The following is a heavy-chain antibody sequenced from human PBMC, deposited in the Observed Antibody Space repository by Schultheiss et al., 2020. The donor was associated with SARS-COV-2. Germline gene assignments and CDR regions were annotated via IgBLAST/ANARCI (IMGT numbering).Heavy chain of an antibody. CDR2: INPSGGST. J-gene: IGHJ6*02. CDR3: ARDYDIVVVPAAASAGYYGMDV. Sequence: VKVSCKASGYTFTSYYMHWVRQAPGQGLEWMGIINPSGGSTSYAQKFQGRVTMTRDTSTSTVYMELSSLRSEDTAVYYCARDYDIVVVPAAASAGYYGMDVWGQGTTVTVSS. V-gene: IGHV1-46*01. D-gene: IGHD2-2*01. CDR1: GYTFTSYY.